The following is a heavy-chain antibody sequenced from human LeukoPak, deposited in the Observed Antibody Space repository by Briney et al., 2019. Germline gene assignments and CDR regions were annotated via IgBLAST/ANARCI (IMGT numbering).Heavy chain of an antibody. D-gene: IGHD3-22*01. J-gene: IGHJ1*01. Sequence: GGSLRLSCAASGFTFSSYSMNWVRQAPGKGLEWVSYISSSSSTVYYADSVKGRFTISRDNAKNSLYLQMNSLRAEDTAVYYCARASVGLRSDYYDSSGRGGYFQHWGQGTLVTVSS. CDR1: GFTFSSYS. CDR2: ISSSSSTV. CDR3: ARASVGLRSDYYDSSGRGGYFQH. V-gene: IGHV3-48*04.